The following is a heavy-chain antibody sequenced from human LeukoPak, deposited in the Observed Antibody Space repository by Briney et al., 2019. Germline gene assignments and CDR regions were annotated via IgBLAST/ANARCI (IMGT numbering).Heavy chain of an antibody. D-gene: IGHD3-3*01. CDR3: ARGGGIFGVLTTAHYYGMDV. J-gene: IGHJ6*02. Sequence: VASVKVSCKASGDSFRNSAISWVRQAPGQGLEWMGGINPLFRTANYALKFQGKVTITADESTSTAYLELSNLRSEDTAVYYCARGGGIFGVLTTAHYYGMDVWGQGTTVTVSS. CDR1: GDSFRNSA. CDR2: INPLFRTA. V-gene: IGHV1-69*01.